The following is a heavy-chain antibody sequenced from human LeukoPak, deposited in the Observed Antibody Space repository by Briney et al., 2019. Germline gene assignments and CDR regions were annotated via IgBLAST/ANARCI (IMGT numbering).Heavy chain of an antibody. D-gene: IGHD1-26*01. Sequence: ASVKVSCKASGYTFTGYYMHWVRQAPGQGLEWMGWINAGNGNTKYSQKFQGRVTITRDTSASTAYMELSSLRSEDTAVYYCARSLGSYSHFDYWGQGTLITVSS. CDR2: INAGNGNT. V-gene: IGHV1-3*01. CDR3: ARSLGSYSHFDY. CDR1: GYTFTGYY. J-gene: IGHJ4*02.